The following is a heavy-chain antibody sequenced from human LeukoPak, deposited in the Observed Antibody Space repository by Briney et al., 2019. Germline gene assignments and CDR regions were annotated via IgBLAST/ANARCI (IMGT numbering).Heavy chain of an antibody. J-gene: IGHJ4*02. CDR3: ASLWFGEFKADY. D-gene: IGHD3-10*01. CDR1: GFTFSSYA. V-gene: IGHV3-23*01. Sequence: GGSLRLSCAASGFTFSSYAMSWVRQAPGKGLEWVSAISGSGGSTYYADSVKGRFTISRDNSKNTLYLQMNSLRAEDTAVYYCASLWFGEFKADYWGQGTLVTVSS. CDR2: ISGSGGST.